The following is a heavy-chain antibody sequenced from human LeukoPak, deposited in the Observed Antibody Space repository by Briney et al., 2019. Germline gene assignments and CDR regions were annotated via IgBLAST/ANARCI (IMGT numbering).Heavy chain of an antibody. V-gene: IGHV1-18*01. CDR3: ARVSIVLRYFDWLLSKTPYYFDY. D-gene: IGHD3-9*01. CDR1: GGTFSSYA. Sequence: ASVKVSCKTSGGTFSSYAISWVRQAPGQAIEWMGWISAYNGNTNYAQKLQGRVTMTTDTSTSTAYMELRSLRSDDTAVYYCARVSIVLRYFDWLLSKTPYYFDYWGQGTLVTVSS. CDR2: ISAYNGNT. J-gene: IGHJ4*02.